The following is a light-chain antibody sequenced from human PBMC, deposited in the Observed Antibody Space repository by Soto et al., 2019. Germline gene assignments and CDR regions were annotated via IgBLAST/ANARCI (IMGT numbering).Light chain of an antibody. CDR1: QSVFYSSNNKNY. CDR2: WAS. CDR3: QQYYRPWT. J-gene: IGKJ1*01. V-gene: IGKV4-1*01. Sequence: DIVMTQSPDSLAVSLGERATINCKSSQSVFYSSNNKNYLAWYQQKPGQPPKLLIYWASTRESGVPDRFSGSGSGTDFTLTSSSLQAEDVAVYYCQQYYRPWTFGQGTKVEI.